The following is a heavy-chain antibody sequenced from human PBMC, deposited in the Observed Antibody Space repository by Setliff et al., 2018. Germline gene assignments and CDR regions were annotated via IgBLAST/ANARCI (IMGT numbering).Heavy chain of an antibody. V-gene: IGHV4-4*07. D-gene: IGHD3-10*01. CDR2: IYTSGST. Sequence: SETLSLTCTVSGGSISSYYWSWIRQPAGKGLEWIGRIYTSGSTNYNPSLKSRVTMSVDTSKNQFSLKLSSVTAADTAVYYCARGIITMVRGVITFSYYFDYWSQGTLVTVSS. CDR3: ARGIITMVRGVITFSYYFDY. CDR1: GGSISSYY. J-gene: IGHJ4*02.